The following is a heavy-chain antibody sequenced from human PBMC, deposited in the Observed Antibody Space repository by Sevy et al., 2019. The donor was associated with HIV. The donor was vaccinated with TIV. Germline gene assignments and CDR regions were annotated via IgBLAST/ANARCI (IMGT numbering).Heavy chain of an antibody. Sequence: GGSLRLSCAASAFTFSRYWMGWVRQAPGKGLEWVANIKQDGSQKYYVDSVKGRFTISRDNAKNSLYLQMNSLRAEDTAVYHCARDSGNYYFNYWGQGALVTVSS. CDR2: IKQDGSQK. CDR1: AFTFSRYW. CDR3: ARDSGNYYFNY. J-gene: IGHJ4*02. V-gene: IGHV3-7*01. D-gene: IGHD1-26*01.